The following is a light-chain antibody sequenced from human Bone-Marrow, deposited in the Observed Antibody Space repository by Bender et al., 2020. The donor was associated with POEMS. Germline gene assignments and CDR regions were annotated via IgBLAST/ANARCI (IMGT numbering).Light chain of an antibody. CDR1: SSDVGIYNL. J-gene: IGLJ3*02. CDR3: AAWEDSLNGWV. CDR2: DVT. Sequence: QSALTQPASVSGSPGQSITISCTGTSSDVGIYNLVSWFQQHPGKAPKLIIHDVTKRPSGISYRFSGSNSGDTASLAISGLQSEDEADYYCAAWEDSLNGWVFGGGTKLTVL. V-gene: IGLV2-14*02.